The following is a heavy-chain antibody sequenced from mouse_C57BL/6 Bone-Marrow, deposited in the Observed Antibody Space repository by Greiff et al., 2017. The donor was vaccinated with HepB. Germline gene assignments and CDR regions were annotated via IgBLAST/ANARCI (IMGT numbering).Heavy chain of an antibody. D-gene: IGHD1-1*01. J-gene: IGHJ3*01. Sequence: QVQLQQSGAELVRPGTSVKVSCKASGYAFTNYLIAWVKQRPGQGLEWIGVINPGSGGTNYNEKFKGKATLTADKSSSTAYMQLSSLTSEDSAVYFWARHPITTVEGLTAWFAYWGQGTLVTVSA. CDR3: ARHPITTVEGLTAWFAY. CDR1: GYAFTNYL. V-gene: IGHV1-54*01. CDR2: INPGSGGT.